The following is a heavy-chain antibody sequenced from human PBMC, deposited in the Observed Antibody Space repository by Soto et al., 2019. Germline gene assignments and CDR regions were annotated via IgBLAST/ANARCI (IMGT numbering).Heavy chain of an antibody. J-gene: IGHJ2*01. CDR2: IYYTGST. Sequence: PSETLSLTCAVSSASISSYYCSWIRQPPGKGLEWIGYIYYTGSTNYNTSLKSRVTISVDTSKNQISLKLRSVTAADTAVYYCARSPILYNDSASSYFYPWGLGDLLTISS. V-gene: IGHV4-59*01. D-gene: IGHD3-22*01. CDR1: SASISSYY. CDR3: ARSPILYNDSASSYFYP.